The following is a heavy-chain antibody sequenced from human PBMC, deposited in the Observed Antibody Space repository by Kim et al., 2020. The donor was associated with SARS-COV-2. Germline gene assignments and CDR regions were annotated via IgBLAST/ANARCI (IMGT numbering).Heavy chain of an antibody. V-gene: IGHV3-23*01. J-gene: IGHJ5*02. CDR1: GFTFSSYA. CDR2: ISGSGGST. CDR3: AKDRMYYYGSGRDWFDP. D-gene: IGHD3-10*01. Sequence: GGSLRLSCAASGFTFSSYAMSWVRQAPGKGLEWVSAISGSGGSTYYADSVKGRFTISRDNSKNTLYLQMNSLRAEDTAVYYCAKDRMYYYGSGRDWFDPWGQGTLVTVSS.